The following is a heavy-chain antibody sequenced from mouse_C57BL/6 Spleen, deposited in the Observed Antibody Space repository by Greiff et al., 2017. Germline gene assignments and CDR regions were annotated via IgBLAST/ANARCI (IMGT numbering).Heavy chain of an antibody. Sequence: VKLVESGPELVKPGASVKISCKASGYAFSSSWMNWVKQRPGKGLEWIGRIYPGDGDTNYNGKFKGKATLTADKSSSTAYMQLSSLTSEDSAVYFCARGDSSGAWFAYWGQGTLVTVSA. CDR1: GYAFSSSW. CDR3: ARGDSSGAWFAY. CDR2: IYPGDGDT. J-gene: IGHJ3*01. D-gene: IGHD3-2*02. V-gene: IGHV1-82*01.